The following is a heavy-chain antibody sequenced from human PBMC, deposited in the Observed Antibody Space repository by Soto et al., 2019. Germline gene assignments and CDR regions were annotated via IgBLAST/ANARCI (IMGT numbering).Heavy chain of an antibody. CDR1: GFTFSSYG. J-gene: IGHJ5*02. CDR2: IWYDGSNK. CDR3: AREKIAAAGNNWFDP. D-gene: IGHD6-13*01. Sequence: QVQLVKSGGGVVQPGRSLRLSCAASGFTFSSYGMHWVRQAPGKGLEWVAVIWYDGSNKYYADSVKGRFTISRDNSKNTLYLQMNSLRAEDTAVYYCAREKIAAAGNNWFDPWGQGTLVTVSS. V-gene: IGHV3-33*01.